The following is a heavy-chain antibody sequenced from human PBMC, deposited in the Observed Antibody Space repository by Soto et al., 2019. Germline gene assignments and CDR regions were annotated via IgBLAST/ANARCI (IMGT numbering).Heavy chain of an antibody. D-gene: IGHD2-15*01. CDR1: GFSLSTSGMR. J-gene: IGHJ4*02. V-gene: IGHV2-70*04. Sequence: LRLSCTASGFSLSTSGMRVSWIRQPPGKALEWLARIDWDDDKFYNTSLKTRLTISKDSSKNQVVLTMTNMDPVDTATYYCARMFHCSGGTCPFDYWGQGALVTVSS. CDR3: ARMFHCSGGTCPFDY. CDR2: IDWDDDK.